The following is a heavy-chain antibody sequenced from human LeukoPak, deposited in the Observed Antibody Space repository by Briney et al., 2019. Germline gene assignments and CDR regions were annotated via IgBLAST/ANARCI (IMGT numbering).Heavy chain of an antibody. D-gene: IGHD6-19*01. CDR1: GYTFTSYY. CDR2: INPSGGST. CDR3: ARGRSKQWLARPYMDV. V-gene: IGHV1-46*01. Sequence: ASVKVSCKASGYTFTSYYMHWVRQAPGQGLEWMGIINPSGGSTSYAQKFQGRVTMTRNTSISTAYVELSSLRSEDTAVYYCARGRSKQWLARPYMDVWGKGTTVTISS. J-gene: IGHJ6*03.